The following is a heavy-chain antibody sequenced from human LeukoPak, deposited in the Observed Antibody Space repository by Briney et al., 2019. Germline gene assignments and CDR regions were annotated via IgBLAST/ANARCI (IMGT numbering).Heavy chain of an antibody. CDR3: ARRAVRGGKSFDY. Sequence: SETLSLTCAVYGGSFSGYYWSWIRQPPGKGLERIGEINHSGSTNYNPSLKSRVTISVDTSKNQFSLKLSSVTAADTAVYYCARRAVRGGKSFDYWGQGTLVTVSS. J-gene: IGHJ4*02. V-gene: IGHV4-34*01. CDR1: GGSFSGYY. D-gene: IGHD3-10*01. CDR2: INHSGST.